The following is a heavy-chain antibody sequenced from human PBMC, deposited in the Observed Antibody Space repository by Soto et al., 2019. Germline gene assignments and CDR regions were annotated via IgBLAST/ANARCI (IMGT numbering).Heavy chain of an antibody. CDR3: ARESEELTSNFDY. CDR2: ISSTTNYI. V-gene: IGHV3-21*06. CDR1: GFTYTRYS. J-gene: IGHJ4*02. Sequence: GGSLRLSCAASGFTYTRYSMNWVRQAPGKGLEWVSSISSTTNYIYYGDSMKGRFTISRDNAKNSLYLEMNSLRAEDTAVYYCARESEELTSNFDYWGQGTLVTVSS. D-gene: IGHD1-7*01.